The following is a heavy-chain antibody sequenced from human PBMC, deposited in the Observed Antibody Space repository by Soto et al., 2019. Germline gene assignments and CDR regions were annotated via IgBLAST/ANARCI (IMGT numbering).Heavy chain of an antibody. J-gene: IGHJ5*02. CDR1: GASISSYY. D-gene: IGHD1-7*01. CDR2: IYYSGST. V-gene: IGHV4-59*01. Sequence: SETLSLTCTVSGASISSYYWSWIRQPPGKGLEWIGYIYYSGSTNNNPSLKSRVTISVDTSKNQFSLKLTSVTAADTAVYYCARVVTGTTWWFDPWGQGTLVTVSS. CDR3: ARVVTGTTWWFDP.